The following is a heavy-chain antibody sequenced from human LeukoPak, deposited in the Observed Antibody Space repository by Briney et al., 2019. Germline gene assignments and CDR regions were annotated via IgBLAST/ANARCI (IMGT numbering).Heavy chain of an antibody. CDR1: GFTLSSYA. V-gene: IGHV3-23*01. Sequence: GGSLRLSCTASGFTLSSYAMNWVRQAPGKGLEWVSGISGFGGSTYYAPSVKGRLTISRDNFGNMLYLHLDSLRVEDTAIYYCARRSGSSWSSFDYWGQGALVTVSS. D-gene: IGHD6-13*01. J-gene: IGHJ4*02. CDR2: ISGFGGST. CDR3: ARRSGSSWSSFDY.